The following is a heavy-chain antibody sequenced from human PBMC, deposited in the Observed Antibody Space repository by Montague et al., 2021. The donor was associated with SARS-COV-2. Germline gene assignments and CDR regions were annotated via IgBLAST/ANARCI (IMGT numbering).Heavy chain of an antibody. CDR2: INSDGSII. V-gene: IGHV3-74*01. CDR1: GYTFRSSW. J-gene: IGHJ4*02. D-gene: IGHD6-19*01. CDR3: AGKTVPGAPAY. Sequence: SLRLSCAVSGYTFRSSWMHWVRQAPGKGLVWVSRINSDGSIINYADSVKGRFTISRDNAKNTLYLQMNSLRAEDTAVYYCAGKTVPGAPAYWGQGTLVTVSS.